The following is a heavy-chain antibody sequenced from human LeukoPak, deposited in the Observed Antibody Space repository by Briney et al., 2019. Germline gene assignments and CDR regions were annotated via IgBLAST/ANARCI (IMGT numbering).Heavy chain of an antibody. CDR1: GYTFTSYG. V-gene: IGHV1-18*01. J-gene: IGHJ3*02. D-gene: IGHD1/OR15-1a*01. CDR3: ARDGNTIAFDAFDI. Sequence: ASVTVSCKASGYTFTSYGISWVRQAPGQGLEWMGWISAYNGNTNYAQKLQGRVTMTTDTSTSTAYMELRSLRSDDTAVYYCARDGNTIAFDAFDIWGQGTMVTVSS. CDR2: ISAYNGNT.